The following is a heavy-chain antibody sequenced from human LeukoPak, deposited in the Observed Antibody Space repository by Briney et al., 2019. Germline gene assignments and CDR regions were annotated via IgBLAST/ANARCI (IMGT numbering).Heavy chain of an antibody. J-gene: IGHJ4*02. CDR2: ISYDGSNK. V-gene: IGHV3-30*18. D-gene: IGHD4-23*01. Sequence: GGSLRLSCAASGFTFSSYGMHWVRQAPGKGLEWVAVISYDGSNKYYADSVKGRFTISRDNSKNTLYLQMYSLRAEDTAVYYCAKGSDDYGGNPDPGFDYWGQGTLVTVSS. CDR3: AKGSDDYGGNPDPGFDY. CDR1: GFTFSSYG.